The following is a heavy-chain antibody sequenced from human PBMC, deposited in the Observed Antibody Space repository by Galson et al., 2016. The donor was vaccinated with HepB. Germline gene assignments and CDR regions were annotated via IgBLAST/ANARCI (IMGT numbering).Heavy chain of an antibody. J-gene: IGHJ4*02. CDR1: TFAFSRTW. D-gene: IGHD5-18*01. Sequence: SLRLSCATTTFAFSRTWMTWVRQAPGKGLEWVSSISGSGVSTYYADSVKGRFTISRDTSKNTLYLQMNSLRAEDTAVYYCAKDHRFMTLKTGHTGMVPREGSYYFDYWGQGTLVTDSS. V-gene: IGHV3-23*01. CDR2: ISGSGVST. CDR3: AKDHRFMTLKTGHTGMVPREGSYYFDY.